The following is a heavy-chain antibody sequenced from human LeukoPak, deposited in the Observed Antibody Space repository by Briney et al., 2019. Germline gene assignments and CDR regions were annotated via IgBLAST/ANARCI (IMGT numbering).Heavy chain of an antibody. CDR2: IYHSGST. CDR1: GGSISSGDYY. V-gene: IGHV4-30-4*01. CDR3: AREGPLWFGELLWGDNWFDP. Sequence: SETLSLTCTVSGGSISSGDYYWSWIRQPPGKGLEWIGYIYHSGSTYYNPSLKSRVTISVDTSKNQFSLKLSSVTAADTAVYYCAREGPLWFGELLWGDNWFDPWGQGTLVTVSS. J-gene: IGHJ5*02. D-gene: IGHD3-10*01.